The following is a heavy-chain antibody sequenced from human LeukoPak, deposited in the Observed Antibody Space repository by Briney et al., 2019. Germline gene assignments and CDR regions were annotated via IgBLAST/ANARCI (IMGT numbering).Heavy chain of an antibody. Sequence: SETLSLTCTVSGGSISSSSYYWGWIRQPPGKGLEWIGSIYYSGSTYYNPSLKSRVTISVDTSKNQFSLKLSSVTAADTAVYYCAREPVAATPQAGFDYWGQGTLVTVSS. CDR1: GGSISSSSYY. V-gene: IGHV4-39*07. CDR3: AREPVAATPQAGFDY. CDR2: IYYSGST. D-gene: IGHD2-15*01. J-gene: IGHJ4*02.